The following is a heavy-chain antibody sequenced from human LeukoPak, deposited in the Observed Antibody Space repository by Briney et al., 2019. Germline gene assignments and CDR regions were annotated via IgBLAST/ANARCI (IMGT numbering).Heavy chain of an antibody. J-gene: IGHJ4*02. CDR1: GGSISSGGYY. Sequence: SETLSLTCTVSGGSISSGGYYWSWIRQHPGKGLEWIGYIYYSGSTYYNPSLKSRVTISVDTSKNQFSLKLSSVTAADTAVYYCARISCSSTSCYDYLYYFDYWGQGTLVTVSS. CDR3: ARISCSSTSCYDYLYYFDY. D-gene: IGHD2-2*01. V-gene: IGHV4-31*03. CDR2: IYYSGST.